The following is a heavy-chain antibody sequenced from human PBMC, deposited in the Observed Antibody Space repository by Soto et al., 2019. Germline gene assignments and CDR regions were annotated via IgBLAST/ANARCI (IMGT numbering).Heavy chain of an antibody. D-gene: IGHD3-16*02. CDR2: INHSGST. Sequence: SETLSLTCAVYGGSFSGYYWSWIRQPPGKGLEWIGEINHSGSTNYNPSLKSRVTISVDTSKNQFSLKLSSVTAADTAVYYCARGKIYDYVWGSYRYFDYWGQGTLVTVSS. CDR1: GGSFSGYY. V-gene: IGHV4-34*01. CDR3: ARGKIYDYVWGSYRYFDY. J-gene: IGHJ4*02.